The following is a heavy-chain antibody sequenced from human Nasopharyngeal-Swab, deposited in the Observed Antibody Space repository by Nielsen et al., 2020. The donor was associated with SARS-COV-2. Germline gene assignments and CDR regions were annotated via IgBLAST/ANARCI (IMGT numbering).Heavy chain of an antibody. D-gene: IGHD3-10*01. CDR3: ARLTGDLYYLDS. Sequence: GESLKISCKASGFSFTTYWIGWVRQMPGKGLEWMGNIYPGDLDTRYGPSFQGQVTISADESITTAYLQWNSLQASDPAMYYFARLTGDLYYLDSWGQGTLVTVSS. J-gene: IGHJ4*02. CDR1: GFSFTTYW. CDR2: IYPGDLDT. V-gene: IGHV5-51*01.